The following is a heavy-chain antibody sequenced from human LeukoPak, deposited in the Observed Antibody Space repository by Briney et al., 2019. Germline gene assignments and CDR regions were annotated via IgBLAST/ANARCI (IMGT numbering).Heavy chain of an antibody. Sequence: GGSLRLSCAASGFTFDDYTMHWVRQAPGKGREGVSLLSCDGGSTYYADSVKGRFTISSDNSKSSLYLQMHSLRTEDTALYYCAKDMDPVELDCISTSCYPALDYWGQGTLVTVSS. D-gene: IGHD2-2*01. CDR3: AKDMDPVELDCISTSCYPALDY. CDR1: GFTFDDYT. CDR2: LSCDGGST. V-gene: IGHV3-43*01. J-gene: IGHJ4*02.